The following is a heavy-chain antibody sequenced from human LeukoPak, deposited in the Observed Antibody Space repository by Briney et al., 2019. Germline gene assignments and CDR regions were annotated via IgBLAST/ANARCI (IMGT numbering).Heavy chain of an antibody. J-gene: IGHJ4*02. CDR2: IYTSGST. CDR1: GGSISSSSYY. V-gene: IGHV4-39*07. CDR3: ASSLDGSGSYDY. Sequence: SETLSLTCTVSGGSISSSSYYWGWIRQPPGKGLEWIGRIYTSGSTNYNPSLKSRVTISVDTSKNQFSLKLSSVTAADTAVYYCASSLDGSGSYDYWGQGTLATVSS. D-gene: IGHD3-10*01.